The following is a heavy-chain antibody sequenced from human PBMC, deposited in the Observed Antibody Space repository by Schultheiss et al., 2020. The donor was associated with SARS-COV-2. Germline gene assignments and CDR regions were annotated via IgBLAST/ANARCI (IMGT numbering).Heavy chain of an antibody. J-gene: IGHJ4*02. V-gene: IGHV3-NL1*01. CDR3: AKLELSLYYFDY. Sequence: GGSLRLSCAASGFTFSSYGMHWVRQAPGKGLEWVSVIYSGGSTYYADSVKGRFTISRHNSKNTLYLQMNSLRAEDTAVYYCAKLELSLYYFDYWGQGTLVTVSS. D-gene: IGHD1-7*01. CDR1: GFTFSSYG. CDR2: IYSGGST.